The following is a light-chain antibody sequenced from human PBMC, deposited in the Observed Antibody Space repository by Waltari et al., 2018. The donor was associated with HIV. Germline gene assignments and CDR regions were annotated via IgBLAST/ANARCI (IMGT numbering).Light chain of an antibody. V-gene: IGLV3-25*03. J-gene: IGLJ1*01. CDR3: QSADTTGSLYV. CDR2: KDT. CDR1: ALPRQY. Sequence: SYDLTPPPSVSVSPGQTARITCSGNALPRQYAYWYQQKPGQAPVLLIYKDTERPSGIPERFSGSSSGTTVTLTISGVQAEDEADYYCQSADTTGSLYVFGTGTKVTV.